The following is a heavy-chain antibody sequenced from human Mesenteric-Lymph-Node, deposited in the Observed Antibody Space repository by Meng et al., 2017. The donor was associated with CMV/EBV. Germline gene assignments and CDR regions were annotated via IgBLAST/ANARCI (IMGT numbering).Heavy chain of an antibody. Sequence: CTVSGGSISSYYWSWIRQPPGKGLEWIGYIYYSGSTNYNPSLKSRVTISVDTSKNQFSLKLSSVTAADTAVYYCARDIYGYGSLLDYWGQGTLVTVSS. D-gene: IGHD5-18*01. V-gene: IGHV4-59*01. CDR2: IYYSGST. CDR1: GGSISSYY. CDR3: ARDIYGYGSLLDY. J-gene: IGHJ4*02.